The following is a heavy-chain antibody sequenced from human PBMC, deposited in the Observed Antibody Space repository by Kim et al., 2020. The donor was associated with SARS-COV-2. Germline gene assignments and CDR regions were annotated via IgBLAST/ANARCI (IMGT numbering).Heavy chain of an antibody. Sequence: SETLSLTCTVSGGSISSSSYYWGWIRQPPGKGLEWIGSIYYSGSTYYNPSLKSRVTISVDTSKNQFSLKLSSVTAADTAVYYCARVRKAWDWGSHAFDIWGQGTMVTVSS. CDR3: ARVRKAWDWGSHAFDI. CDR1: GGSISSSSYY. J-gene: IGHJ3*02. CDR2: IYYSGST. V-gene: IGHV4-39*07. D-gene: IGHD7-27*01.